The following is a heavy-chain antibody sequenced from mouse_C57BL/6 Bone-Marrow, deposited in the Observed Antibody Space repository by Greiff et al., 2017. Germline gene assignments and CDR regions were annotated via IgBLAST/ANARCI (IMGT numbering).Heavy chain of an antibody. CDR3: AREYGNYYYAMDY. J-gene: IGHJ4*01. D-gene: IGHD2-10*02. Sequence: EVQLVESGPGLVKPSQSLSLTCSVTGYSITSGYYWNWIRQFPGNKLEWMGYISYDGSNNYNPSLKNRISITRDTSKNQFFLKLNSVTTEDTATYYCAREYGNYYYAMDYWGQGTSVTVSS. CDR1: GYSITSGYY. V-gene: IGHV3-6*01. CDR2: ISYDGSN.